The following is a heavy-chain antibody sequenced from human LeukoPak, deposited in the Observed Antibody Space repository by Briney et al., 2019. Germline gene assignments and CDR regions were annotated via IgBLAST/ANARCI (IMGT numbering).Heavy chain of an antibody. CDR2: IKQDGSEK. D-gene: IGHD6-19*01. CDR1: GFTFSSYW. J-gene: IGHJ6*02. Sequence: PGGSLRLSCAASGFTFSSYWMSWVRQAPGKGLEWVANIKQDGSEKYYVDSVKGRFTISRDNAENSLYLQMNSPRAEDTAVYYCARLPGIAVAGMPYYYYYGMDVWGQGTTVTVSS. CDR3: ARLPGIAVAGMPYYYYYGMDV. V-gene: IGHV3-7*01.